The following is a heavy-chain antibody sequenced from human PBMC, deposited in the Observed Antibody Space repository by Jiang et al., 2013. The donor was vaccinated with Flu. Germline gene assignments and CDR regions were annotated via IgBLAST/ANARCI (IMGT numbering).Heavy chain of an antibody. J-gene: IGHJ3*02. CDR3: MRDCGSRGADVFDI. CDR1: GYTFTGLY. CDR2: INPSSGGT. D-gene: IGHD3-16*01. V-gene: IGHV1-2*02. Sequence: SVKVSCKASGYTFTGLYMHWVRQAPGQGLEWVGWINPSSGGTRYAEKFQGRVTMTRDTSNSTAYMELSSLRSDDTAVYYCMRDCGSRGADVFDIWGQGTMVTVSS.